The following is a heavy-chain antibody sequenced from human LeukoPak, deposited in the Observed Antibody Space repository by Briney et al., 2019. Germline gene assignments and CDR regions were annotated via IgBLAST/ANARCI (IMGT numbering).Heavy chain of an antibody. J-gene: IGHJ3*02. CDR2: IYYTGGA. Sequence: SETLSLTCTVSGDSISNYSWNWIRQPPGMGLEWIGSIYYTGGADYIPSLRSRLTISVDTSKNEFSLKLTSVSAADTAVYYCAASDGYPYIDAFDIWGQGTMVTVSS. CDR3: AASDGYPYIDAFDI. V-gene: IGHV4-59*01. D-gene: IGHD5-24*01. CDR1: GDSISNYS.